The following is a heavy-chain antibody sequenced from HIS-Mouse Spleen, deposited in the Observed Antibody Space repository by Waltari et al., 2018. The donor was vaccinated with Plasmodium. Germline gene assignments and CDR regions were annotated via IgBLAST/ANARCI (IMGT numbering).Heavy chain of an antibody. Sequence: QVQLQQWGAGLLKPSENLSLTCAFYGGSFSGYYWSWISQPPGKGLGWIGEINHSGSTNSNPSLKCRVTISVDTSKNQFSLKLSSVTAADTAVYYCARVNAAAGTDGDDYWGQGTLVTVSS. V-gene: IGHV4-34*01. CDR2: INHSGST. D-gene: IGHD6-13*01. J-gene: IGHJ4*02. CDR3: ARVNAAAGTDGDDY. CDR1: GGSFSGYY.